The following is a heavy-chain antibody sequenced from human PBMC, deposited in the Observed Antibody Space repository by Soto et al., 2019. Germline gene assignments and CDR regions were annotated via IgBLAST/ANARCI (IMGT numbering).Heavy chain of an antibody. CDR2: IYYSGST. D-gene: IGHD3-3*01. V-gene: IGHV4-39*01. Sequence: SETLSLTCTVSGGSISSSSYYWGWIRQPPGKGLEWIGSIYYSGSTYYNPSLKSRVTISVDTSKNQFSLKLSSVTAADTAVYYCARLGDFCSGYSDFDYWGQGTLVTVSS. CDR3: ARLGDFCSGYSDFDY. J-gene: IGHJ4*02. CDR1: GGSISSSSYY.